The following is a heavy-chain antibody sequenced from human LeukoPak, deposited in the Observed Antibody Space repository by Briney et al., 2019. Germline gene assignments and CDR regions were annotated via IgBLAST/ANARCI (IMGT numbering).Heavy chain of an antibody. Sequence: SVKVSCKASGGTFSSYAISWVRQAPGQGLEWMGRIIPILGIANYAQKFQGRVTMTRDTSISTAYMELSRLRSDDTAVCYCATAGAPGLNYFDYWGQGTLVTVSS. J-gene: IGHJ4*02. CDR1: GGTFSSYA. CDR3: ATAGAPGLNYFDY. CDR2: IIPILGIA. D-gene: IGHD2-8*02. V-gene: IGHV1-69*04.